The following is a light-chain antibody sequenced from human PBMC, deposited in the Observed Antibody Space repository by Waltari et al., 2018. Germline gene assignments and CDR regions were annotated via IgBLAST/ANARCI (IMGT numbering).Light chain of an antibody. CDR2: DAT. J-gene: IGKJ2*01. CDR1: QDVTNR. V-gene: IGKV3-15*01. Sequence: ETVMTQSPATLSVSPGERVTLSCRDSQDVTNRLAWFQQKPGQAPRLLMFDATTRATDFPGRFSGSGSGTEFTLTISSLQSEDFAVYYCQQYNNWPRTFGQGTKLEI. CDR3: QQYNNWPRT.